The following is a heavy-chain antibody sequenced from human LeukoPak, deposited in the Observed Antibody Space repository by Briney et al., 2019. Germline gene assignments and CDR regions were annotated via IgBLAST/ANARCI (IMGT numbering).Heavy chain of an antibody. CDR2: IYTSGRT. J-gene: IGHJ5*02. CDR1: GGSISSGSYY. Sequence: PSATLSLTCTVSGGSISSGSYYWSWIRQPAGKGLDWIGSIYTSGRTNSNPSLKSRVTISVDTSKIQFSLKLSSVTAADTAVYYCARAGAMVFSGPWGQGTLVTVSS. CDR3: ARAGAMVFSGP. V-gene: IGHV4-61*02. D-gene: IGHD5-18*01.